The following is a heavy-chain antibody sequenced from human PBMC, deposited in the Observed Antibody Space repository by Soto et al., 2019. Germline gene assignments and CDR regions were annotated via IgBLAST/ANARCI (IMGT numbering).Heavy chain of an antibody. Sequence: QVQLQESGPGLVKPSQTLSLTCTVSDGSISSGGYYWSWIRQHPGKGLEWIGYIYYSGSTYYNPSLKSRVTISVDTSKHQFYLKLSSVTAADTAMYYCARDSSSGEWPFYYFDYWGQGTLVTVSS. D-gene: IGHD3-10*01. J-gene: IGHJ4*02. V-gene: IGHV4-31*03. CDR1: DGSISSGGYY. CDR3: ARDSSSGEWPFYYFDY. CDR2: IYYSGST.